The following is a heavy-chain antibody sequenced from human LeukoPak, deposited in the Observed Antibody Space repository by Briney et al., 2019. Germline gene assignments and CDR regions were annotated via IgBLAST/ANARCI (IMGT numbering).Heavy chain of an antibody. D-gene: IGHD3-22*01. CDR2: INPSGGST. Sequence: ASVKVSCKASGYTFTSYYMHWVRQAPGQGLEWMGIINPSGGSTSYAQKFQGRVTMTRDTSTSTVCMELSSLRSEDTAVYYCARADMIVEGSSYYFDYWGQGTLVTVSS. CDR3: ARADMIVEGSSYYFDY. CDR1: GYTFTSYY. J-gene: IGHJ4*02. V-gene: IGHV1-46*01.